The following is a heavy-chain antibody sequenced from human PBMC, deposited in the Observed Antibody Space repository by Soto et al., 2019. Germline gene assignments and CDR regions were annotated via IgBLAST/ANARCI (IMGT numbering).Heavy chain of an antibody. D-gene: IGHD3-9*01. V-gene: IGHV1-2*02. Sequence: SVKVSCKASGYSFINYYTHWVRRAPGQGFEWMGRISPKSGVTDYAQKFQGRVSLTWDTSLNTAYMELSSLMSEDTAVYYCARPPGYISDWYYFDLWGQGTQVTVSS. CDR3: ARPPGYISDWYYFDL. CDR1: GYSFINYY. J-gene: IGHJ4*02. CDR2: ISPKSGVT.